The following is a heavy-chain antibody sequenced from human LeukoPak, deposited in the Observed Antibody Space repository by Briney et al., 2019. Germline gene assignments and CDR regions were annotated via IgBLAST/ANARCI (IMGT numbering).Heavy chain of an antibody. CDR3: ARSPITMVRGVITPDAFDI. Sequence: GESLKISCKGSGYSFTSYWIGWVRQMPGKGLEWMGIIYPGDSDTRYSPSFQGQVTISAAKSISTAYLQWSSLKASDTAMYYCARSPITMVRGVITPDAFDIWGQGTMVTVSS. CDR2: IYPGDSDT. CDR1: GYSFTSYW. J-gene: IGHJ3*02. D-gene: IGHD3-10*01. V-gene: IGHV5-51*01.